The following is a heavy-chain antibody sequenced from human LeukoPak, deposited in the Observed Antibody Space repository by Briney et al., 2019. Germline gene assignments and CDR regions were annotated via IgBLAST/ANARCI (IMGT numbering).Heavy chain of an antibody. CDR3: AKGLRWVGKYYHNHFDY. Sequence: PGGSLRLSCEASGFTFTTYGMHWVRQAPGKGLEWVAFISYDGRKTYFGDSVKGRCTISRDNSENTLYLEMHSLRSEDTAVYYCAKGLRWVGKYYHNHFDYWGQGTLVTVSS. CDR2: ISYDGRKT. CDR1: GFTFTTYG. J-gene: IGHJ4*02. V-gene: IGHV3-30*18. D-gene: IGHD3-10*01.